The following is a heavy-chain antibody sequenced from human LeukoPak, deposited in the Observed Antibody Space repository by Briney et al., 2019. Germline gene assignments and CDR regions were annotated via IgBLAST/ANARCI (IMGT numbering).Heavy chain of an antibody. CDR3: AKTNYGSGSKAPLVDY. D-gene: IGHD3-10*01. CDR1: GFTFSSYW. J-gene: IGHJ4*02. CDR2: ISGSGGST. Sequence: PGGSLRLSCAASGFTFSSYWMHWVRQAPGKGLEWVSAISGSGGSTYYADSVKGRFTISRDNSKNTLYLQMNSLRAEDTAVYYCAKTNYGSGSKAPLVDYWGQGTLVTVSS. V-gene: IGHV3-23*01.